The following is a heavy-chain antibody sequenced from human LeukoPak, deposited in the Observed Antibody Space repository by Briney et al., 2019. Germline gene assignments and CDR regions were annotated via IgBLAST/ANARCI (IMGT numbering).Heavy chain of an antibody. CDR1: GFTFSSYS. CDR3: ARDLGVPEFDY. CDR2: ISSSSTI. J-gene: IGHJ4*02. Sequence: GGSLRLSCAASGFTFSSYSMNWVRQAPGKGLEWVSYISSSSTIYYADSVKGRFTISRDNAKNSLYLQMNSLRAEDTAVYYCARDLGVPEFDYWGQGTLVTASS. D-gene: IGHD2-2*01. V-gene: IGHV3-48*01.